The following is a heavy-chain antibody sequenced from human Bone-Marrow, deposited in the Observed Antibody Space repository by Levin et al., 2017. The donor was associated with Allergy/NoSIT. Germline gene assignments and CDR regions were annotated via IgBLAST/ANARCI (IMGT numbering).Heavy chain of an antibody. CDR3: ARLGTGYSSGPAVFGMDV. V-gene: IGHV1-69*04. CDR2: IIPILDKT. CDR1: GGTVSSDA. Sequence: GASVKVSCKASGGTVSSDAIGWVRQAPGQGLEWMGRIIPILDKTNYAQKFQGRVTITADKSTSTVYMQLSSLRSEDTAVYYCARLGTGYSSGPAVFGMDVWGQGTTVTVSS. D-gene: IGHD6-19*01. J-gene: IGHJ6*02.